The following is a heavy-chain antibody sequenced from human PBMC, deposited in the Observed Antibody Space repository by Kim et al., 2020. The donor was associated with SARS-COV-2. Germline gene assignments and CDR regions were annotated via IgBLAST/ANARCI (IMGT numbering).Heavy chain of an antibody. D-gene: IGHD3-22*01. CDR1: GFTFSSYA. CDR2: ISYDGSNK. Sequence: GGSLRLSCAASGFTFSSYAMHWVRQAPGKGLEWVAVISYDGSNKYYADSVKGRFTISRDNSKNTLYLQMNSLRAEDTAVYYCARDSYYYDSGGYYYGDSFIDFWGQGTLVTVSS. CDR3: ARDSYYYDSGGYYYGDSFIDF. J-gene: IGHJ4*02. V-gene: IGHV3-30*04.